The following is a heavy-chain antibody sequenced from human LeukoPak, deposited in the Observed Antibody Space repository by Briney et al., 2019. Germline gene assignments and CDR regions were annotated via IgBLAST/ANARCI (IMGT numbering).Heavy chain of an antibody. CDR1: GGSISSSSYY. CDR3: AKDLESGSSSWYLFDY. V-gene: IGHV4-39*02. Sequence: PSETLSLTCTVSGGSISSSSYYWGWIRQPPGKGLEWIGSIYYSGSTYYNPSLKSRVTISVDTSKNQFSLKLSSVTAADTAVYYCAKDLESGSSSWYLFDYWGQGTLVTVSS. J-gene: IGHJ4*02. D-gene: IGHD6-13*01. CDR2: IYYSGST.